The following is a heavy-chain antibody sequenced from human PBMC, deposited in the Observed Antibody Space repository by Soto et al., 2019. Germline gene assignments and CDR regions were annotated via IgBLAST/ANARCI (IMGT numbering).Heavy chain of an antibody. CDR2: IWHDGKNY. J-gene: IGHJ4*02. CDR3: ARDPGKDEAIDH. CDR1: GFIFKKYG. V-gene: IGHV3-33*01. Sequence: QVQLVESGGGVVQPGTSLRLSCVASGFIFKKYGMQWVRQAPGKGLEWVTVIWHDGKNYDYADSVRGRFTVSRDNRKNTVYLQMNSLRAEDTAVYYCARDPGKDEAIDHWGQGTLVSVSS.